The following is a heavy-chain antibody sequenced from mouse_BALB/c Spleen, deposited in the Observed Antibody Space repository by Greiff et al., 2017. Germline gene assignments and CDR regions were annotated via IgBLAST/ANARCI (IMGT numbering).Heavy chain of an antibody. J-gene: IGHJ4*01. CDR2: ISYSGST. CDR1: GDSITSGY. CDR3: ARGGKGDYAMDY. V-gene: IGHV3-8*02. Sequence: EVKLMESGPSLVKPSQTLSLTCSVTGDSITSGYWNWIRKFPGNKLEYMGYISYSGSTYYNPSLKSRISITRDTSKNQYYLQLNSVTTEDTATYYCARGGKGDYAMDYWGQGTSVTVSS. D-gene: IGHD1-3*01.